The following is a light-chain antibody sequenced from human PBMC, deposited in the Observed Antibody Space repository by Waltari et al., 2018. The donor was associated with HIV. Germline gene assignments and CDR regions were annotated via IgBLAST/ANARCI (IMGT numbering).Light chain of an antibody. J-gene: IGKJ3*01. CDR3: QQYNDWPFT. CDR1: QTVSSD. V-gene: IGKV3-15*01. CDR2: GAS. Sequence: EIVMTQSPATLSVSPGERATLSCRASQTVSSDLAWYHQKPGQAPRLLIYGASTRATGVPGRFTGSGSGTEFTLTISSLQSEDFGLYYCQQYNDWPFTFGPGTKVHIK.